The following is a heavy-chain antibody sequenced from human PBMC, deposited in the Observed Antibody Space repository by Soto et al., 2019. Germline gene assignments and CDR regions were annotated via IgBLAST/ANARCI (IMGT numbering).Heavy chain of an antibody. CDR1: CFTLGYSY. V-gene: IGHV3-11*06. J-gene: IGHJ5*02. CDR3: VRGGGGGLFDP. CDR2: ISPGSRYP. D-gene: IGHD2-15*01. Sequence: LXLSFAGPCFTLGYSYMSWIRQAPGKGLEWLSYISPGSRYPAYADSVKGRFTISRDNAKRSLYLQMMSLTAEDTAIYYCVRGGGGGLFDPWGQGTMVTVSS.